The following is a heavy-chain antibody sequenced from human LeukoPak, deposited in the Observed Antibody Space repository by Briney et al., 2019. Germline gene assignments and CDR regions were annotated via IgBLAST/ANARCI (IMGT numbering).Heavy chain of an antibody. CDR1: GITASSYA. Sequence: GGSLRLSCAASGITASSYAMTWVRQAPGKGLEWVSTISGSGDRTLYADSVKGRFTISRDNFKNTLYLQMNSLRAEDAALYHCAKDPNGDYIGAFDMWGQGTMVTVSS. CDR3: AKDPNGDYIGAFDM. D-gene: IGHD4-17*01. J-gene: IGHJ3*02. V-gene: IGHV3-23*01. CDR2: ISGSGDRT.